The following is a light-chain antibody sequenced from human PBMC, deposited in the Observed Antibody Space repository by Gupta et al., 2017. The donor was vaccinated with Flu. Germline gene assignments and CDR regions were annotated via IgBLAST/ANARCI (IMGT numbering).Light chain of an antibody. Sequence: SLGERATINCKSSQIVLYISNNKHYLAWYQQKPGQPPKLLIYWASTRESGVPDRFSGSGSGTDFTLTISSLQAEDVAAYSCQQDYSTPQTFGQGTKVEIK. V-gene: IGKV4-1*01. J-gene: IGKJ1*01. CDR3: QQDYSTPQT. CDR2: WAS. CDR1: QIVLYISNNKHY.